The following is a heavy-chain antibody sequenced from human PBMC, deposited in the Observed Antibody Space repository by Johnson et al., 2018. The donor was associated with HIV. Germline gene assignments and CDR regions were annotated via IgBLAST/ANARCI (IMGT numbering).Heavy chain of an antibody. CDR1: GITVGTNY. V-gene: IGHV3-66*02. CDR2: IFSVGDV. D-gene: IGHD3-9*01. Sequence: VQLVESGGGVVQPGRSLRLSCAASGITVGTNYMSWVRQAPGKGLEWVSVIFSVGDVYYADSVKGRFTISRDNSKNMVYLQMNSLRPEDTAVYYCAGDGRDLVTRGSFDVWGQGTVVTVSS. J-gene: IGHJ3*01. CDR3: AGDGRDLVTRGSFDV.